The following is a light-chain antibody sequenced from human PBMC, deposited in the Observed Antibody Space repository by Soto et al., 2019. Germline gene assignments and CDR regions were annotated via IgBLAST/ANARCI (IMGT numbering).Light chain of an antibody. CDR3: SSYAGSNNLI. CDR2: GVN. Sequence: QSALTQPPSASGSPGQSVTISCTGTSSDVGGYAFVSWYQHHPGKAPKLIIYGVNKRPSGVPHRFSGSKSGNTASLTVSGLQAEDEADYYCSSYAGSNNLIFGGGTKLTVL. CDR1: SSDVGGYAF. V-gene: IGLV2-8*01. J-gene: IGLJ2*01.